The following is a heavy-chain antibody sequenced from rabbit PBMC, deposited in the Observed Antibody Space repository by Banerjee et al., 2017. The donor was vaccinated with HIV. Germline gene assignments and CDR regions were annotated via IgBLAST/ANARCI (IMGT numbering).Heavy chain of an antibody. Sequence: QEQLEESGGDLVKPEGSLTLTCTASGFSFSSSYWICWVRQAPGKGLEWIACIWAGSWGSTYYASWAKGRFTISKTSSTTVTLQMTSLTAADTATYLCARDGGLFSLDLWGQGTLVTVS. CDR2: IWAGSWGST. CDR3: ARDGGLFSLDL. CDR1: GFSFSSSYW. J-gene: IGHJ3*01. D-gene: IGHD2-1*01. V-gene: IGHV1S45*01.